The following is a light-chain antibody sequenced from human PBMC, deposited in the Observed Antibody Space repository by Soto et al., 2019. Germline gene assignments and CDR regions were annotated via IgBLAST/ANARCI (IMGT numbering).Light chain of an antibody. CDR3: QQYSNWHPIT. Sequence: EIVMTQFPATLSLSPGERATLSCRASQSVGSNLAWYQQKHGQAPRLLIYGVSTRATDIPARFSGSGSGTEFTLTISSLESEDFAVYYCQQYSNWHPITFGQGTRLEIK. CDR2: GVS. CDR1: QSVGSN. J-gene: IGKJ5*01. V-gene: IGKV3D-15*01.